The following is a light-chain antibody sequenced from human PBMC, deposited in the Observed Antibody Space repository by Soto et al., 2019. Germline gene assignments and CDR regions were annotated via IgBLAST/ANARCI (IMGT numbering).Light chain of an antibody. V-gene: IGKV3-15*01. CDR1: QSVSSN. J-gene: IGKJ1*01. CDR2: GAS. CDR3: QQYNNWPRT. Sequence: EIVLTQSTATLSVSPGERATLSCRASQSVSSNLAWYQQKPGQAPRLLIYGASTRATGIPARFSGSGSGTEFTLTISSLQSEDFAVYYCQQYNNWPRTFGQGTKVDIK.